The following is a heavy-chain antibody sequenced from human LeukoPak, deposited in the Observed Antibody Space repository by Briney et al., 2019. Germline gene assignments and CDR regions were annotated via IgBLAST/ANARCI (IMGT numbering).Heavy chain of an antibody. CDR3: ARGEGYCSSTSCSRGGDSSWGYFDY. V-gene: IGHV4-61*02. D-gene: IGHD2-2*01. CDR1: GGSISSGSYY. CDR2: IYTSGST. Sequence: SETLSLTCTVSGGSISSGSYYWSWIRQPAGKGLEWIGRIYTSGSTNYNPSLKSRVTISVDTSKNQFSLKLSSVTAADTAVYYCARGEGYCSSTSCSRGGDSSWGYFDYWGQGTLVTVSS. J-gene: IGHJ4*02.